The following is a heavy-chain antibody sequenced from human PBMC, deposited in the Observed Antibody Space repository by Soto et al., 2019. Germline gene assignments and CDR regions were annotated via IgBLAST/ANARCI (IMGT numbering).Heavy chain of an antibody. J-gene: IGHJ4*02. CDR3: AKGRASDCPGCTQDY. V-gene: IGHV3-23*01. CDR1: AFTFSSYA. Sequence: EVQLLESGGGLAQPGGSLRLSCAASAFTFSSYAMSWVRQAPGKGLEWVSAVSGSGDSTYYADSVKGRFTISRDNSKNTLYLQMYSLRAEDTAVYYCAKGRASDCPGCTQDYWGQGTLVTVSS. CDR2: VSGSGDST. D-gene: IGHD2-21*02.